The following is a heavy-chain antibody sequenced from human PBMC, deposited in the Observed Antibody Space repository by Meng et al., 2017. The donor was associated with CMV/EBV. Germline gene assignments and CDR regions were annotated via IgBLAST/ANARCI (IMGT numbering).Heavy chain of an antibody. CDR1: GFTVSSNY. D-gene: IGHD1-26*01. J-gene: IGHJ6*02. V-gene: IGHV3-53*01. CDR3: ARSRTPRCKGAEMDV. Sequence: GGSLRLSCAASGFTVSSNYMSWVRQAPGKGLEWVSVIYSGGSTYYADSVKGRFTISRDNSKNTLYLQMNSLRAEDTAVYYCARSRTPRCKGAEMDVWGQGTTVTVSS. CDR2: IYSGGST.